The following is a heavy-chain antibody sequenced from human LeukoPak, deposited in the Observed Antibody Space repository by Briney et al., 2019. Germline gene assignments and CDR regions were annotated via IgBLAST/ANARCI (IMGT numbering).Heavy chain of an antibody. CDR2: IIPIFGTA. Sequence: PEASVKVSCKASGGTFSSYAIGWVRQAPGQGLEWMGGIIPIFGTANYAQKFQGRVTITTDESTSTAYMELSSLRSEDTAVYYCARGSRIVGATSRLDPWGQGTLVTVSS. CDR3: ARGSRIVGATSRLDP. V-gene: IGHV1-69*05. D-gene: IGHD1-26*01. CDR1: GGTFSSYA. J-gene: IGHJ5*02.